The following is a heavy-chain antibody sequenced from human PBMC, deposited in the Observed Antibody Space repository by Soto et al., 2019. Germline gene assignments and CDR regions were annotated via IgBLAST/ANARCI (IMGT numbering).Heavy chain of an antibody. V-gene: IGHV3-30-3*01. J-gene: IGHJ4*02. D-gene: IGHD1-1*01. CDR3: AREIERNFDH. Sequence: QVQLVESGGDVVQPGRSLRLSCVVSGITFSSYAMHWVRQAPGKGLEWVPVISYDGSDQFYADSVKGRFTISRDNSKNTLYLQMNNLRVEDTAVYYCAREIERNFDHWGQGTLVTVSS. CDR1: GITFSSYA. CDR2: ISYDGSDQ.